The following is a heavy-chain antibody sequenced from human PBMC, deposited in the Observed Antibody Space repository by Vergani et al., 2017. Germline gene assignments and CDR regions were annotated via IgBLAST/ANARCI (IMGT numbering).Heavy chain of an antibody. CDR2: LYYRGST. CDR3: ARVPTDDYSEDY. CDR1: GGSISSGGYY. J-gene: IGHJ4*02. Sequence: QVQLQESGPGLVKPSQTLSLTCTVSGGSISSGGYYWSWIRQHPGKGLEWIGYLYYRGSTYYNQSLKSRVTKSVDTSKNQFSMKLSAVTAADTAVYYCARVPTDDYSEDYWGQGTLVTVSS. D-gene: IGHD4-11*01. V-gene: IGHV4-31*03.